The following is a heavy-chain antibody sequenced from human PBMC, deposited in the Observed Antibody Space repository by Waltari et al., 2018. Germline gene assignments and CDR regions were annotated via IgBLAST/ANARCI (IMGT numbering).Heavy chain of an antibody. CDR2: ISSSSSYI. CDR3: ARELGAEGEL. V-gene: IGHV3-21*01. D-gene: IGHD1-26*01. CDR1: GFTFSSYS. J-gene: IGHJ4*02. Sequence: EVQLVESGGGLVKPGGSLRLSCAASGFTFSSYSMNWVRQAPGKGLEWVSSISSSSSYIYYADSVKGRFTIARDNAKNSLYLQMNSLRAEDTAVYYCARELGAEGELWGQGTLVTVSS.